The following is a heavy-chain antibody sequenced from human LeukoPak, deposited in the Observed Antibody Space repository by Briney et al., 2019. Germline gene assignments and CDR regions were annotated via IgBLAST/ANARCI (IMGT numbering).Heavy chain of an antibody. CDR2: INPSGGST. J-gene: IGHJ4*02. Sequence: ASVKVSCKASGYTFTSYYIHWVRQAPGQGLEWIGIINPSGGSTTYSQKFQGRVTMTRDMSTSTVYMELSSLRSEDTAVYYCARDQSPNIVPTIGLDYWGQGTLVTVSS. CDR3: ARDQSPNIVPTIGLDY. D-gene: IGHD5-12*01. CDR1: GYTFTSYY. V-gene: IGHV1-46*01.